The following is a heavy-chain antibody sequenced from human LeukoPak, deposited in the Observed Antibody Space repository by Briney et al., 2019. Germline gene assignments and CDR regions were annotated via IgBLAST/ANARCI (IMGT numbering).Heavy chain of an antibody. CDR2: IYSDNT. J-gene: IGHJ4*02. CDR3: ARRAGAYSHPYDY. Sequence: GGSLRLSCTVSEFTVSTNSMSWVRQAPGKGLEWVSFIYSDNTHYSDSVKGRFTISRDNSKNTLYLQMNSLRAEDTAVYYCARRAGAYSHPYDYWGQGTLVTVSS. CDR1: EFTVSTNS. V-gene: IGHV3-53*01. D-gene: IGHD4/OR15-4a*01.